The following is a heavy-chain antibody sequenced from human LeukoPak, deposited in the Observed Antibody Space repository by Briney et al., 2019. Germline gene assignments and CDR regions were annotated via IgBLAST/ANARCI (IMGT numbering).Heavy chain of an antibody. CDR1: GFTFCNYA. CDR3: AKGLTALVSRFDY. Sequence: GGSLRLSCAASGFTFCNYAMRWVRQTPGKGVEWVSGISGSGGSTYYADSVRGRFTISRDNSKNTLLLQMNSPRAEDTAIYYCAKGLTALVSRFDYWGQGSQVTVSS. CDR2: ISGSGGST. V-gene: IGHV3-23*01. D-gene: IGHD5-18*01. J-gene: IGHJ4*02.